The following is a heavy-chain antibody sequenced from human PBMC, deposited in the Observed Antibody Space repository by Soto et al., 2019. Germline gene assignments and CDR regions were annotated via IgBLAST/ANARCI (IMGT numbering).Heavy chain of an antibody. D-gene: IGHD3-22*01. CDR1: GFTFSSYS. Sequence: PGGSLRLSCAASGFTFSSYSMNWVRQAPGKGLEWVSSISSSSSYIYYADSVKGRFTISRDNAKNSLYLQMNSLRAEDTAVYYCAREIHYYDSTDDAFDIWGQGTMVTVSS. V-gene: IGHV3-21*01. CDR2: ISSSSSYI. CDR3: AREIHYYDSTDDAFDI. J-gene: IGHJ3*02.